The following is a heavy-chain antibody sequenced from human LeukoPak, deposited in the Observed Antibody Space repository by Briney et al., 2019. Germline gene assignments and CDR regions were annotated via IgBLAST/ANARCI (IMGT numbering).Heavy chain of an antibody. CDR1: GGSFSGYY. CDR3: ARYALPPFDI. V-gene: IGHV4-34*01. Sequence: PSETLSLTCAVYGGSFSGYYWSWIRQPPGKGLEWIGEINHSGSTNYNPSLKCRVTISVDTSKNQFSLKLSSVTAADTAVYYCARYALPPFDIWGQGTMVTVSS. J-gene: IGHJ3*02. CDR2: INHSGST.